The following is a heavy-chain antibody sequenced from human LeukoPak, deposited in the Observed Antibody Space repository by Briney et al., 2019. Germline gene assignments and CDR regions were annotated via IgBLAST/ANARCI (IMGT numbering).Heavy chain of an antibody. V-gene: IGHV4-59*08. Sequence: PSETLSLTCNVSGDSISSDYWSWIRQPPGKGLEWIGYISYSGGPNYNPSHKSRVTISVDTSKNQLSLRLTSVTAADTAVYYCARQTGSGLFILPGGQGTLVTVSS. CDR3: ARQTGSGLFILP. D-gene: IGHD3/OR15-3a*01. CDR2: ISYSGGP. J-gene: IGHJ4*02. CDR1: GDSISSDY.